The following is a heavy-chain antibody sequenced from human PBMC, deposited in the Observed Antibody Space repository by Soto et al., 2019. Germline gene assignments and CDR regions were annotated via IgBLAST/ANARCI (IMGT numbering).Heavy chain of an antibody. J-gene: IGHJ4*02. CDR3: ARQPYSSGWLLTEYYFDY. Sequence: QVQLVQSGTEVKKPGSSVKVSCKASGGTFSSYTISWVRQAPGQGLEWMGRIIPILGIANYAQKFQGRVTIPADKSTSTAYMELSSLRSEDTAVYYCARQPYSSGWLLTEYYFDYWGQGTLVTVSS. CDR2: IIPILGIA. V-gene: IGHV1-69*02. D-gene: IGHD6-19*01. CDR1: GGTFSSYT.